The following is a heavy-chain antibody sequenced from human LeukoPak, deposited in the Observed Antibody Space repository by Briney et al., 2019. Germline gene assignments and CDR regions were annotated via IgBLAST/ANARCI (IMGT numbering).Heavy chain of an antibody. CDR3: ARGGRGQFDY. J-gene: IGHJ4*02. Sequence: SETLSLTCTVSGGSISSGGYYWSWIRQHPGKGLEWIGYIYYSGSTYYNPSLKSRVTISVDTSKNQFSLKLSSVTAADTAAYYCARGGRGQFDYWGQGTLVTVSS. CDR2: IYYSGST. V-gene: IGHV4-31*03. D-gene: IGHD3-10*01. CDR1: GGSISSGGYY.